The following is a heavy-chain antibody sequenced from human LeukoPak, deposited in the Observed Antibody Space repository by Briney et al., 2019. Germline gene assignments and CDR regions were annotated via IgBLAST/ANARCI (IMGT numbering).Heavy chain of an antibody. CDR1: GGSISSYY. CDR3: TRRRGGWGEGEFDF. CDR2: IYTSGST. V-gene: IGHV4-4*09. Sequence: SETLSLTCTVSGGSISSYYWSWIRQPPGKGLEWIGYIYTSGSTNYNPSLKSRVTISVDTSKNQVSLRLSSVTATDTAVYYCTRRRGGWGEGEFDFWGQGIPVTVST. J-gene: IGHJ4*02. D-gene: IGHD3-16*01.